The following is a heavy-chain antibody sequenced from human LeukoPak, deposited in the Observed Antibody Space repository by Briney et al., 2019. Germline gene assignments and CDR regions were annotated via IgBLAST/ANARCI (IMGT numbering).Heavy chain of an antibody. J-gene: IGHJ5*02. CDR3: ARETLAILGWFDP. D-gene: IGHD2-15*01. Sequence: SVKVSCKASEGIFRSYGITWVRQAPGQGLEWMGGIIPIFGTTNYAQRFQGRVTITADKSTNTAYMELSGLRSEDTAVYYCARETLAILGWFDPWGQGTLVTVSS. CDR2: IIPIFGTT. V-gene: IGHV1-69*06. CDR1: EGIFRSYG.